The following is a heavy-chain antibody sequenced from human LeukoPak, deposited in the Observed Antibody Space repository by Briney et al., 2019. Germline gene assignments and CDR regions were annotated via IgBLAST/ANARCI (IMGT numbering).Heavy chain of an antibody. Sequence: ASVKVSCKASGYNFNSYGMNWVRQAPGQGLEWMGWINTNTGNPTYAQGFTGRVVFSLDTSFSTAYLQISSLKAEDTAVYYCASSIAAAGRFDFWGQGPLVPASS. CDR1: GYNFNSYG. CDR2: INTNTGNP. J-gene: IGHJ4*02. D-gene: IGHD6-13*01. V-gene: IGHV7-4-1*02. CDR3: ASSIAAAGRFDF.